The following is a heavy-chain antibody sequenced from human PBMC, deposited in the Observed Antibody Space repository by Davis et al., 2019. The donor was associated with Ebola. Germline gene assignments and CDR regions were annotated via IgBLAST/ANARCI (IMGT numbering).Heavy chain of an antibody. Sequence: SVKVSCKASGFTSLTSAVQWVRHARGQRFEYIGWIVVGSENTNYAGKFQERVTITRDMSTATTFMEMSSLRSDDTAVYYCAAYSGTYHDAFDLWGQGTMVTVSS. V-gene: IGHV1-58*01. CDR2: IVVGSENT. J-gene: IGHJ3*01. CDR3: AAYSGTYHDAFDL. D-gene: IGHD1-26*01. CDR1: GFTSLTSA.